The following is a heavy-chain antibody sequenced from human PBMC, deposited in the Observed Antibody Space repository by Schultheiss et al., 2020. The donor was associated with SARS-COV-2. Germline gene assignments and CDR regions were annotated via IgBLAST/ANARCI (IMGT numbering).Heavy chain of an antibody. V-gene: IGHV1-69*04. J-gene: IGHJ6*02. CDR2: IIPILGIA. Sequence: SVKVSCKASGGTFSSYAISWVRQAPGQGLEWMGRIIPILGIANYAQKFQGRVTITADKSTSTAYMELSSLRSEDTAVYYCASEYYYDSSGSRRNLLYYYGMDVWGQGTTVTVSS. D-gene: IGHD3-22*01. CDR1: GGTFSSYA. CDR3: ASEYYYDSSGSRRNLLYYYGMDV.